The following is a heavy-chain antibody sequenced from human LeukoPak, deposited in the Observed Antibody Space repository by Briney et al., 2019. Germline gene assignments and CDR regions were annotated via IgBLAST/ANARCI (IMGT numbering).Heavy chain of an antibody. V-gene: IGHV4-59*01. CDR3: ATSPYYYDSSGYLSW. D-gene: IGHD3-22*01. J-gene: IGHJ4*02. CDR1: GGSISSYY. CDR2: IYYSGST. Sequence: SETLSLTCTVSGGSISSYYRSWIRQPPGKGLEWIGYIYYSGSTNYNPSLKSRVTISVDTSKNQFSLKLSSVTAADTAVYYCATSPYYYDSSGYLSWWGQGTLVTFSS.